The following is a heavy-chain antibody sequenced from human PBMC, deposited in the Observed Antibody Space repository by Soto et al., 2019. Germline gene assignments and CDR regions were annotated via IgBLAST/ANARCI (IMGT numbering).Heavy chain of an antibody. Sequence: QVQLVESGGGVVQPGRSLRLSCAVSGFTLSCCGMHWVRQAPGKGLEWVAVITYDGSEIHYADSGKGRFTISRDTSKNTVDLQMNSLRDEDTAVYYCVMESSSGYYRTADFWGQGTLVTVSS. V-gene: IGHV3-30*03. D-gene: IGHD3-22*01. CDR3: VMESSSGYYRTADF. J-gene: IGHJ4*02. CDR2: ITYDGSEI. CDR1: GFTLSCCG.